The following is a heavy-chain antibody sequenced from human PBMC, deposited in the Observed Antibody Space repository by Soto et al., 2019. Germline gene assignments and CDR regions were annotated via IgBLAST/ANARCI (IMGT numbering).Heavy chain of an antibody. Sequence: ASVNLTCEASRYTFTNSGISWTRHATEQRFEWIGWISAYNGNTNYAQKLQGRVTMTTDTSTRTAYIELRSLRSDDTAVYYCASYCSSTSCHPNHGMDVWGQGTTVIVSS. V-gene: IGHV1-18*04. CDR2: ISAYNGNT. J-gene: IGHJ6*02. CDR3: ASYCSSTSCHPNHGMDV. CDR1: RYTFTNSG. D-gene: IGHD2-2*01.